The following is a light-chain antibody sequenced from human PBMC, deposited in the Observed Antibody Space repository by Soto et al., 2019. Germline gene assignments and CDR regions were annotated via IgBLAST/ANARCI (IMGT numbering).Light chain of an antibody. CDR1: QSVSNNY. Sequence: IVLTQSPGTLSPSPGERATLSCRASQSVSNNYLAWYQQKPGQSPRLLIHGASTRATGIPDRFSGSGSGTEFTLTISSLQPDDFATYYCHHYNTYSTFGQGTKVDI. V-gene: IGKV3-20*01. CDR3: HHYNTYST. CDR2: GAS. J-gene: IGKJ1*01.